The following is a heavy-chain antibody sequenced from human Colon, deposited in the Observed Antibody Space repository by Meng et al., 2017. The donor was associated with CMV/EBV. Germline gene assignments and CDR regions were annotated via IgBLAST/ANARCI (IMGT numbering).Heavy chain of an antibody. J-gene: IGHJ4*02. Sequence: VALPPWGAGPLKPSGTLSLTCALYGGSFTNYHWSWIRQPPGKGLEWIAEINHSGTTYYNPSLKRRVTLSLDSSTNQFSLKLSSVTAADAAIYYCARGWVRDRSSLHFDYWGQGTLVTVSS. CDR2: INHSGTT. CDR1: GGSFTNYH. CDR3: ARGWVRDRSSLHFDY. D-gene: IGHD6-6*01. V-gene: IGHV4-34*01.